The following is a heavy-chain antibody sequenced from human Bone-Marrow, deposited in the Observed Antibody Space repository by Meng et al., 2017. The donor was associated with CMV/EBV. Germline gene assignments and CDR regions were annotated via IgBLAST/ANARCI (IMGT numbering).Heavy chain of an antibody. CDR1: GFTFSSYS. CDR2: IRYDGSNK. V-gene: IGHV3-30*02. D-gene: IGHD5-18*01. J-gene: IGHJ6*02. Sequence: GGSLRLSCAASGFTFSSYSMHWVRQAPGKGPEWVAFIRYDGSNKYYADSVKGRFTISRDNSKNTLYLQMNSLRAEDTAVYYCAKDAAMVSNYYYYGMDVWGQGTTVTVSS. CDR3: AKDAAMVSNYYYYGMDV.